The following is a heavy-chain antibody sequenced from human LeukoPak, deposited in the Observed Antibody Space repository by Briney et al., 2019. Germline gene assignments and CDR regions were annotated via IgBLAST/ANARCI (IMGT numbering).Heavy chain of an antibody. V-gene: IGHV1-24*01. D-gene: IGHD2-2*01. CDR2: FDPEDGET. J-gene: IGHJ4*02. Sequence: ASVKVSCKVSGYTLTELSMHWVRQAPGKGLEWMGGFDPEDGETIYAQKFQGRVTMTEETSTDTAYMELSSLRSEDTAVYYCAAGGYQLLPTWGQGTLVTVSS. CDR3: AAGGYQLLPT. CDR1: GYTLTELS.